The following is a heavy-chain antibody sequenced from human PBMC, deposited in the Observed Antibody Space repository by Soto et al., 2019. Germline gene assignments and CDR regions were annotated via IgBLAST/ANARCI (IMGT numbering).Heavy chain of an antibody. D-gene: IGHD6-25*01. J-gene: IGHJ5*02. CDR1: GGSISSGGYY. CDR2: IYYSGST. Sequence: QVQLQEAGPGLVKPSQTLSLTCTVSGGSISSGGYYWSWIRQHPGKGLEWIGYIYYSGSTYYNPSLKSRVTISVDTSKNQFSLKLSSVTAADTAVYYCAREAAGILTLFDPWGQGTLVTVSS. V-gene: IGHV4-31*03. CDR3: AREAAGILTLFDP.